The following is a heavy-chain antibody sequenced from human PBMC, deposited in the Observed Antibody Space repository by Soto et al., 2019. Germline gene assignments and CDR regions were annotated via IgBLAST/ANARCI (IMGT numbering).Heavy chain of an antibody. CDR3: SRLGYYGSGGRD. CDR1: GYTFTSSG. D-gene: IGHD3-10*01. J-gene: IGHJ4*02. Sequence: VQLVQSGAEVKEPGASVRVSCKASGYTFTSSGISWVRQAPGQGLEWMGIISGYSGNTKFAQNFQGRVTMTTDTSTSTAYMELRSLRFDDTAVYYCSRLGYYGSGGRDWGQGTLVTVSS. CDR2: ISGYSGNT. V-gene: IGHV1-18*01.